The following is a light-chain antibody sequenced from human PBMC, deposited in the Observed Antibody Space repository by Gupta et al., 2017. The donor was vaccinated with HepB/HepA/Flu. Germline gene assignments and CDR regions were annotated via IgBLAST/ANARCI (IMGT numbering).Light chain of an antibody. CDR2: DAS. Sequence: EIVLTQSPATLSLSPGERATLSCRASQSISRYLAWYQQNPGQAPRLLIYDASNRATGIPARFSGSGSGTDFTLTISILDPEDFAVYYCQQRSDWPITFGQGTRLEIK. CDR1: QSISRY. V-gene: IGKV3-11*01. J-gene: IGKJ5*01. CDR3: QQRSDWPIT.